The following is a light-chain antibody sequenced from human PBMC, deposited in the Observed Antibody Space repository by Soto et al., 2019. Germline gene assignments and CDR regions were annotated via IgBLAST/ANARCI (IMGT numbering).Light chain of an antibody. J-gene: IGKJ2*01. V-gene: IGKV1-39*01. CDR2: AAS. Sequence: DIQMTQSPSSLSASVGDRVSITCRASQTISKSLNWYQQRPGQAPKVLIFAASNLQSGVPARFSGSGSGTDFTLTISSLQPEDFATYFCQESYSAPYTFGQGTNLEI. CDR1: QTISKS. CDR3: QESYSAPYT.